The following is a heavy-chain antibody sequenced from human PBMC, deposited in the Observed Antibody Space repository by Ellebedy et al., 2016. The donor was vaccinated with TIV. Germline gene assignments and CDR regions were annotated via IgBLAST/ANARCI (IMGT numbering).Heavy chain of an antibody. Sequence: ASVKVSCXLSGGSFSAYLISWVRQAPGQGLEWMGGIIPMFDTTNYAQKSQGRVTITADISTSTAYMDLTGLRSEDTAIYYCSIYCGGDCNYGKDYWGQGTLVTVS. CDR1: GGSFSAYL. CDR3: SIYCGGDCNYGKDY. CDR2: IIPMFDTT. D-gene: IGHD2-21*02. J-gene: IGHJ4*02. V-gene: IGHV1-69*06.